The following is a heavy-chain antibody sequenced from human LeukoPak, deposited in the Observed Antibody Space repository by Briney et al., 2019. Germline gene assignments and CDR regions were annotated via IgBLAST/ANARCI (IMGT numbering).Heavy chain of an antibody. V-gene: IGHV3-53*01. CDR2: IYFGGTT. CDR1: GFTVSSNY. J-gene: IGHJ4*02. Sequence: PGGSLRLSCAASGFTVSSNYMTWVRQAPGQGLEWVSVIYFGGTTYYADSVKGRFTISRDNSKDTVYLQMNSLRVEDTAVYYCARDGTTGTPDFDYWGQGTLVTVSS. D-gene: IGHD1-1*01. CDR3: ARDGTTGTPDFDY.